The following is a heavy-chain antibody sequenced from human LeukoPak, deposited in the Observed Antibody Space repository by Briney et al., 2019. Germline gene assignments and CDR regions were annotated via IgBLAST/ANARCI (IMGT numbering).Heavy chain of an antibody. V-gene: IGHV3-15*01. CDR2: IKSKTDGGTT. CDR3: TTDLYYYDSSGYRNDFDY. CDR1: GFTFSSYS. Sequence: GGSLRLSCAASGFTFSSYSMNWVRQAPGKGLEWVGRIKSKTDGGTTDYAAPVKGRFTISRDDSKNTLYLQMNSLKTEDTAVYYCTTDLYYYDSSGYRNDFDYWGQGTLVTVSS. J-gene: IGHJ4*02. D-gene: IGHD3-22*01.